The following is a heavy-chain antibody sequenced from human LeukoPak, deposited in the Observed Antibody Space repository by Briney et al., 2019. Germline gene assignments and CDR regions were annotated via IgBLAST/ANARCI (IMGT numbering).Heavy chain of an antibody. CDR3: ARAQGYYYDSSGYLDY. CDR2: IIPIFGIA. CDR1: GGTFSSYA. J-gene: IGHJ4*02. V-gene: IGHV1-69*04. D-gene: IGHD3-22*01. Sequence: SVKVSCKASGGTFSSYAISWVRQAPGQGVEWMGRIIPIFGIANYAQKFQGRVTITADKSTSTAYMELSSLRSEDTAVYYCARAQGYYYDSSGYLDYWGQGTLVTVSS.